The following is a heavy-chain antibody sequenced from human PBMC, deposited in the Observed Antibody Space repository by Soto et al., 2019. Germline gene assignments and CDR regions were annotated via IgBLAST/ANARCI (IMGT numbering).Heavy chain of an antibody. CDR2: IYYSGST. D-gene: IGHD5-18*01. Sequence: SETLSLTCTVSGGSVSSGSYYWSWIRQPPGKGLEWIGYIYYSGSTNYNPSLKSRVTISVHTSKNQISRKLSSVTAADTAVYYCARGNLIQLWYKYYFDSRGQGTLVTVSS. CDR1: GGSVSSGSYY. V-gene: IGHV4-61*01. CDR3: ARGNLIQLWYKYYFDS. J-gene: IGHJ4*02.